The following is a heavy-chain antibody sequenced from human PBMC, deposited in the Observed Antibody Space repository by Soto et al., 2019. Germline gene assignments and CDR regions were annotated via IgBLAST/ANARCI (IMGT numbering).Heavy chain of an antibody. D-gene: IGHD3-3*01. J-gene: IGHJ6*02. CDR1: GYTFTSYA. Sequence: ASVKVSCKASGYTFTSYAMHWVRQAPGQRLEWMGWINAGNGNTKYYADSVKGRFTISRDNAKNLLYLQMNSLRAEDTTVYFCASVNLRFSYGIDVWGQGTTVTVSS. V-gene: IGHV1-3*01. CDR3: ASVNLRFSYGIDV. CDR2: INAGNGNT.